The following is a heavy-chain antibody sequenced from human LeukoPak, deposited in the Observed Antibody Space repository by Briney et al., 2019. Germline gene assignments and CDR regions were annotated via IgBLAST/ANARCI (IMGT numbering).Heavy chain of an antibody. CDR2: ISGSGGST. CDR3: AKSLGFLEWPNWDY. V-gene: IGHV3-23*01. CDR1: GFTFSSYA. D-gene: IGHD3-3*01. Sequence: GSLRLSCAASGFTFSSYAMSWVRQAPGKGLEWVSAISGSGGSTYYADSVKGRFTISRDNSKNTLYLQMNSLRAEDTAVYYCAKSLGFLEWPNWDYWGQGTLVTVSS. J-gene: IGHJ4*02.